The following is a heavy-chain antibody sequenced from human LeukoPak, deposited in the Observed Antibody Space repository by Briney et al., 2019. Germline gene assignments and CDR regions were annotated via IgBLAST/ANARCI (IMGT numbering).Heavy chain of an antibody. CDR2: INHSGST. V-gene: IGHV4-34*01. D-gene: IGHD3-22*01. CDR3: ARGRPYYYDSSGYYPY. J-gene: IGHJ4*02. CDR1: GGSFSGYY. Sequence: SETLSLTCAVYGGSFSGYYWSWIRQPPGKGLEWIGEINHSGSTNYNPSLKSRVTISVDTSKNQFSLKLSSVTAADTAVYYCARGRPYYYDSSGYYPYWGQGTLVTVSS.